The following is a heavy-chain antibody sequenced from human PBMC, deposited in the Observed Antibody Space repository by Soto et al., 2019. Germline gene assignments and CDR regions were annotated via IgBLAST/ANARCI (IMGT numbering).Heavy chain of an antibody. CDR2: ISGSGGST. J-gene: IGHJ4*02. Sequence: GGSLRLSCAASGFTFSSYAMSWVRQAPGKGLEWVSAISGSGGSTYYADSVKGRFTISRDNSKNTLYLQMNSLRAEDTAVYYCAKGSDILTGYHTYYFDYWGQGTLVTVSS. V-gene: IGHV3-23*01. CDR1: GFTFSSYA. CDR3: AKGSDILTGYHTYYFDY. D-gene: IGHD3-9*01.